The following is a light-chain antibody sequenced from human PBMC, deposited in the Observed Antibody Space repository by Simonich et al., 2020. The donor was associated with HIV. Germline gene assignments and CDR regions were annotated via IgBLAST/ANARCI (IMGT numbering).Light chain of an antibody. CDR3: SSYTSTSTWI. CDR1: TSDVGCYKL. CDR2: EAS. Sequence: QSALTQPASVSGSPGQSITISCTGTTSDVGCYKLVSWYQQHPGKAPKLMIYEASKRPSGFANRFSGSKSGNTASLTISGLRAEDEAVYYCSSYTSTSTWIFGGGTKLTVL. J-gene: IGLJ2*01. V-gene: IGLV2-14*02.